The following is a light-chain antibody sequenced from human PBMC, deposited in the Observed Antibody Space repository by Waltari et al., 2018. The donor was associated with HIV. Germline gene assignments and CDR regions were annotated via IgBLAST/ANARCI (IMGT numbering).Light chain of an antibody. CDR1: SLRGYY. Sequence: SSELPQDPAVSVALCQTVTITCQGDSLRGYYASWYQQKPGRAPLLVISGKNKRPSGIPDRFSGSSSGNTASLTITGTQADDEADYYCNSRDSSGYSYVFGSGTKVTIL. CDR2: GKN. J-gene: IGLJ1*01. V-gene: IGLV3-19*01. CDR3: NSRDSSGYSYV.